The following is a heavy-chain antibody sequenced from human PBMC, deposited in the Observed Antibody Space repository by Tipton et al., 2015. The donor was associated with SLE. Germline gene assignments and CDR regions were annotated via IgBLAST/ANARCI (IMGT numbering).Heavy chain of an antibody. CDR1: GGTFSNYA. V-gene: IGHV1-69*06. CDR3: ARDICSGTGCSTYFYYGVDV. D-gene: IGHD2-15*01. CDR2: IIPIVGSA. J-gene: IGHJ6*02. Sequence: QSGAEVKKPGSSVKVSCKASGGTFSNYAISWVRQAPGQGLEWMGGIIPIVGSAKYAQKFQGRVTITADKSTGTAYMELSSLTSDDTALYYCARDICSGTGCSTYFYYGVDVWGQGTTVTVSS.